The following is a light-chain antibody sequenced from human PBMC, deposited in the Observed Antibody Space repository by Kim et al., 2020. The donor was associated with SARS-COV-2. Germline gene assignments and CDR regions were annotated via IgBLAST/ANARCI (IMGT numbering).Light chain of an antibody. CDR2: DAT. CDR3: QQYSSYSYT. CDR1: HNIASW. Sequence: SASVGDRVTITCQASHNIASWCAWYQQKPGKAPKYLIYDATTLKSGVPSRFSGRGSGTQFTLTITSLQPDDFATYYCQQYSSYSYTFGQGTKLEI. V-gene: IGKV1-5*01. J-gene: IGKJ2*01.